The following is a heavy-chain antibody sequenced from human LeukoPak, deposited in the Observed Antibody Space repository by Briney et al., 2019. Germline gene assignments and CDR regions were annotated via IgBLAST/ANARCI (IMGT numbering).Heavy chain of an antibody. J-gene: IGHJ4*02. Sequence: SETLSLTCAVYGGSFSGYYWSWIRQPPGKGLEWIGEFNHSGSTNYNPSLKSRVTISVDTSKNQFSLKLSSVTAADTAVYYCARRGHAGSGALYYTFDYWGQGTLVTVSS. D-gene: IGHD2-15*01. CDR3: ARRGHAGSGALYYTFDY. V-gene: IGHV4-34*01. CDR2: FNHSGST. CDR1: GGSFSGYY.